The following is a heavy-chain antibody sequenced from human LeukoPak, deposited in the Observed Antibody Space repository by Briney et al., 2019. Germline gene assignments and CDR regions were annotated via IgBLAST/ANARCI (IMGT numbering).Heavy chain of an antibody. CDR2: VNHSGST. CDR1: GGSFCGYY. D-gene: IGHD3-22*01. V-gene: IGHV4-34*01. J-gene: IGHJ4*02. CDR3: ARGERPITMIVVVINNPPYFDY. Sequence: PSETLSLTCAVYGGSFCGYYWSWIRQPPGKGLEWIGEVNHSGSTNYNPSLKSRVTISVDTSKNQFSLKLSSVTAADTAVYYCARGERPITMIVVVINNPPYFDYWGQGTLVTVSS.